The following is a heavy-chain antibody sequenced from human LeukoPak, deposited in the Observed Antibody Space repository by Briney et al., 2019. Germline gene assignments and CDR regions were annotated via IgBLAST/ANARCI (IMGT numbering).Heavy chain of an antibody. CDR2: IYTSGST. V-gene: IGHV4-61*02. J-gene: IGHJ2*01. Sequence: PSQTLSLTCPVSGGSISSGSYYWNWIPHPAGKGLEWIGRIYTSGSTNYNPSLKSRVTISVDTSKNQFSLKLTSVTAADTAVYYCARWGDLYWYFDLWGRGTLVTVSS. CDR3: ARWGDLYWYFDL. CDR1: GGSISSGSYY. D-gene: IGHD2-21*02.